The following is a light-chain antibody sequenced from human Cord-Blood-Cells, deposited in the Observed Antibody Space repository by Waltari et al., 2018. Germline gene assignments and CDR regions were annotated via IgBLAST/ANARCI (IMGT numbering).Light chain of an antibody. CDR3: QQYNNWPPVT. J-gene: IGKJ5*01. CDR1: QRVSSN. V-gene: IGKV3-15*01. CDR2: GAS. Sequence: EIVMTQSPATLSVSPGERATLSCRASQRVSSNLAWYQQKPGQAPRLRIYGASTRATGIPAMFSGSGSGTEFTLTISSLQSEDFAVYYCQQYNNWPPVTFGQGTRLEIK.